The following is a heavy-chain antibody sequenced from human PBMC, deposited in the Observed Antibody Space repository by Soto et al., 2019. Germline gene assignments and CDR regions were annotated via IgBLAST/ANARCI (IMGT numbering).Heavy chain of an antibody. V-gene: IGHV3-33*01. J-gene: IGHJ6*02. CDR1: GFTFSSYG. CDR2: IWYDGSNK. D-gene: IGHD6-19*01. Sequence: QVQLVESGGGVVQPGRSLRLSCAASGFTFSSYGMHWVRQAPGKGLEWVAVIWYDGSNKYYADSVKGRFTISRDNYKNTLYLQMNSLRAEDTAVYYCVRDGLDSSGWYGMDVWGQGTTVTVSS. CDR3: VRDGLDSSGWYGMDV.